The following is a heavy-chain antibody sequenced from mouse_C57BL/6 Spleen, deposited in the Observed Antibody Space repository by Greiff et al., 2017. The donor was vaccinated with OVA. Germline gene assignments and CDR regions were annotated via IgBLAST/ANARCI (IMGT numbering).Heavy chain of an antibody. V-gene: IGHV6-6*01. CDR3: TRLRDYDAPYYAMDY. J-gene: IGHJ4*01. Sequence: DVKLQESGGGLVQPGGSMTLSCAASGFTFSDAWMDWVRQSPEKGLEWVAEIRNKANNHATYYAESVKGRFTISRDDSKSSVYLQMNSLRAEDTGIYYCTRLRDYDAPYYAMDYWGQGTSVTVSS. D-gene: IGHD2-4*01. CDR1: GFTFSDAW. CDR2: IRNKANNHAT.